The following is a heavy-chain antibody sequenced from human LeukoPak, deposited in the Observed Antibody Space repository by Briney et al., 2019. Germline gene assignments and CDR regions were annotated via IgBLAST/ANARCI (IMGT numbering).Heavy chain of an antibody. D-gene: IGHD3-22*01. CDR1: GYTFTDYY. Sequence: ASVRVSCKASGYTFTDYYMHWVRQAPGQGLEWMGIINPSGGSTNYAQKFQGRVTMTRDTSTSTVYMELSSLRSEDTAVYYCARDRRYDSSGYSLDYWGRGTLVTVSS. V-gene: IGHV1-46*01. CDR3: ARDRRYDSSGYSLDY. J-gene: IGHJ4*02. CDR2: INPSGGST.